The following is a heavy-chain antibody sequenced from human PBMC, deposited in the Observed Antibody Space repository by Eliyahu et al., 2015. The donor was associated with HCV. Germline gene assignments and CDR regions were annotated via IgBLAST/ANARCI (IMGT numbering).Heavy chain of an antibody. J-gene: IGHJ3*02. CDR1: GFTIPNYV. Sequence: EVQLVESGGGLVKPGGSLRLSCVASGFTIPNYVMNWVRQAPGKGLEWVSSISSSGSYIYNADSVKGRFTISRDNAKNSLYLQMNSLRAEDTAVYYCARDRYGSGWYIDAFDIWGQGTMVTVSS. V-gene: IGHV3-21*01. D-gene: IGHD6-19*01. CDR3: ARDRYGSGWYIDAFDI. CDR2: ISSSGSYI.